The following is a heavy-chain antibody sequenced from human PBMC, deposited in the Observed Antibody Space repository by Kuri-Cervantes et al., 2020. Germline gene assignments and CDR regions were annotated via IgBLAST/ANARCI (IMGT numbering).Heavy chain of an antibody. CDR3: ARGVEMATITFDY. CDR1: GGSFSGYY. V-gene: IGHV4-59*01. D-gene: IGHD5-24*01. CDR2: ISYSGST. J-gene: IGHJ4*02. Sequence: SETLSLTCAVYGGSFSGYYWSWVRQPPGKGLEWIGYISYSGSTNYNPSLKSRVTISVDKSKNQFSLKLSSVTAADTAVYYCARGVEMATITFDYWGQGTLVTVSS.